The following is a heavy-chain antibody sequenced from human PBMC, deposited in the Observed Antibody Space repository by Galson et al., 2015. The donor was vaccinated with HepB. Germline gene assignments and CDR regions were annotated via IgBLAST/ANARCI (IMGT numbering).Heavy chain of an antibody. J-gene: IGHJ4*02. D-gene: IGHD1-26*01. V-gene: IGHV3-23*01. Sequence: SLRLSCAASGFTFSSYSMSWVRQAPGKGLEWVSAITGSGATTYYADSVKGCFTISRDNSKNTLYLQMNSLRAEDTAIYYCAKDIHNGIYIPGFDSWGQGTLAT. CDR3: AKDIHNGIYIPGFDS. CDR1: GFTFSSYS. CDR2: ITGSGATT.